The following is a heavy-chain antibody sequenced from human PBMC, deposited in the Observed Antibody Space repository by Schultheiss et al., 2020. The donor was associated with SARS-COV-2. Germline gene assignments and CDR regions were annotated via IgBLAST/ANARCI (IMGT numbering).Heavy chain of an antibody. CDR1: GFIFSNAW. CDR3: TAISKAVADTAGY. Sequence: GGSLRLSCATSGFIFSNAWMSWVRQAPGKGLVWIGRIKSKNDGGATDYAAPVKGRFTISRDDSQNTLYLQMNSLKIEDTAVYYCTAISKAVADTAGYWGQGTLVTVSS. J-gene: IGHJ4*02. CDR2: IKSKNDGGAT. D-gene: IGHD6-19*01. V-gene: IGHV3-15*01.